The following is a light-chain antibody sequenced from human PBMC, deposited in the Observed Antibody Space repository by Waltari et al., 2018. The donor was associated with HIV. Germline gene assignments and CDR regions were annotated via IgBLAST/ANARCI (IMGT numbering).Light chain of an antibody. Sequence: EFVLTQSPGTLSLSPGERATLSCRASQSVSSNYLAWYQQKPGQAPRLLMYGASSRATGIPDRFSGGGSGTDFTLTISGLEPEDFAVYVCQQYDTSPWTFGQGTKVEIK. V-gene: IGKV3-20*01. CDR2: GAS. J-gene: IGKJ1*01. CDR3: QQYDTSPWT. CDR1: QSVSSNY.